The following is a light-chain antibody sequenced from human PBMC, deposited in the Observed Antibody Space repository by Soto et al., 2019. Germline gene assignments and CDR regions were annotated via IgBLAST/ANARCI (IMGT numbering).Light chain of an antibody. J-gene: IGKJ2*01. Sequence: EIVLTQSPGTLSLSPGERATLSCRATQSVSSTSLAWYQQKPGQAPRLLIHGASSRATGIPDRFSGSGSGTDFTLTTSRLEPEDFAVYFCQQYGGSPLYPFARGTKLEIK. V-gene: IGKV3-20*01. CDR3: QQYGGSPLYP. CDR1: QSVSSTS. CDR2: GAS.